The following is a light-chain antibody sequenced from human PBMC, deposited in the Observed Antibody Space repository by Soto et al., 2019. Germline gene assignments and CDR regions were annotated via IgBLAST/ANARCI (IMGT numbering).Light chain of an antibody. V-gene: IGLV2-14*01. CDR2: EVS. CDR1: SIDIAPYNY. J-gene: IGLJ1*01. Sequence: QSVLAQPASVSGSPGQSLTISCTGTSIDIAPYNYVSWYQQHPGKAPKLIIYEVSYRPSGISNRFYGSKSGNTASLTISGLQAEDEADYYCSSYTSSKNYVFGTGTKVTVL. CDR3: SSYTSSKNYV.